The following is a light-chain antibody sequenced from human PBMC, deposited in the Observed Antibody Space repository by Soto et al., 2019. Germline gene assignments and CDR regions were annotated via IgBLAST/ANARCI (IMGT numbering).Light chain of an antibody. CDR3: QQFNGFLT. Sequence: AIQLTQSPSSLSASVGDTVTITCRASQGISNALAWYQQIPGKPPKLLIYDASTLESGVPSRFSGSGSGTVFTLTISSLQPGDFATYYCQQFNGFLTFGQGTRLEIQ. CDR1: QGISNA. CDR2: DAS. J-gene: IGKJ5*01. V-gene: IGKV1-13*02.